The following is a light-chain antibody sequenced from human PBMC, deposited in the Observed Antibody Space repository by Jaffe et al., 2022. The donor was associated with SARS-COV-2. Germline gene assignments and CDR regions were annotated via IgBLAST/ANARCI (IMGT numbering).Light chain of an antibody. Sequence: EVVLTQSPGTLSLSPGERATLSCRASQTVSDNYLAWYQQKPGQAPRLLIYGASSRATGIPDRFSGSGSGTDFTLTISKLEPEDFAVYYCHHYGRIPEVYTFGQGTKLEIK. CDR2: GAS. CDR1: QTVSDNY. CDR3: HHYGRIPEVYT. V-gene: IGKV3-20*01. J-gene: IGKJ2*01.